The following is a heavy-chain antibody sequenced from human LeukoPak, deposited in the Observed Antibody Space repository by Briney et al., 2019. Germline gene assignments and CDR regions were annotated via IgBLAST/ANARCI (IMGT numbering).Heavy chain of an antibody. D-gene: IGHD5-12*01. CDR3: ARKIVASDAFDI. V-gene: IGHV3-21*01. CDR1: GFTFSSYS. Sequence: GGSLRLSCAASGFTFSSYSMNWVRQAPGKGLEWVSSISSSSSYIYYADSVKGRFTISRDNAKNSLYLQMNGLGAEDTAVYYCARKIVASDAFDIWGQGTMVTVSS. CDR2: ISSSSSYI. J-gene: IGHJ3*02.